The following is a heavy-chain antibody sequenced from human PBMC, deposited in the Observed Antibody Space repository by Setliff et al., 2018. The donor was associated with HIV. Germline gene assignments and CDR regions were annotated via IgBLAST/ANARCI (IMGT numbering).Heavy chain of an antibody. D-gene: IGHD3-3*01. Sequence: SETLSLTCTVSGGSISSYYWSWIRQPPGKGLEWIGYIYTSGSTNYNPSLKSRVTISVDTSKNQFSLKLSSVTAADTAVYYCARASKFWSGYSPGDAFDIWGQGTMVTVS. CDR2: IYTSGST. V-gene: IGHV4-4*08. CDR1: GGSISSYY. J-gene: IGHJ3*02. CDR3: ARASKFWSGYSPGDAFDI.